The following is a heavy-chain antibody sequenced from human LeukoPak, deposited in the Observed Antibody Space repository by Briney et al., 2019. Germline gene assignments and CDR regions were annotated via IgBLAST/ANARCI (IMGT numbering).Heavy chain of an antibody. CDR1: GFTFSSYA. CDR3: ARAPALAPRIDYYGMDV. Sequence: PGGSLRLSCAASGFTFSSYAMHWVRQAPGKGLEWVAVISYDGSNKYYADSVKGRFTISRDNSKNTLYLQMNSLRAEDTAVYYCARAPALAPRIDYYGMDVWGQGTTVTVSS. D-gene: IGHD2-15*01. V-gene: IGHV3-30-3*01. J-gene: IGHJ6*02. CDR2: ISYDGSNK.